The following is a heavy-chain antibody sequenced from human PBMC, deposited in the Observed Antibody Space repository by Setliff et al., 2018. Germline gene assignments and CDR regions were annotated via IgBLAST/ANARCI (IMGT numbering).Heavy chain of an antibody. CDR3: ARDGLRYYFDY. CDR1: GYSISSGYY. V-gene: IGHV4-38-2*02. D-gene: IGHD5-12*01. CDR2: IYHSGST. Sequence: ASETLSLTCTVSGYSISSGYYWGWIRQPPGKGLEWIGSIYHSGSTFYNPSLKSRVTISVDTSKNEFSLKLSSVTAADTAVYYCARDGLRYYFDYWGQGTLVTVSS. J-gene: IGHJ4*02.